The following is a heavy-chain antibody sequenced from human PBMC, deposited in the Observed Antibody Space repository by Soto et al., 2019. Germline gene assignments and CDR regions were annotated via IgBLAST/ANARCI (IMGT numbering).Heavy chain of an antibody. CDR1: GLTFSGCV. J-gene: IGHJ4*02. CDR2: ISGSGGTT. Sequence: GGSLSLSWGPSGLTFSGCVMSWAARPPGKGLEWVSSISGSGGTTYYADSVKGRFTISRDSSKNTLYLQMNSLRAEDTAVYFCAKVGGNFDFFDYWGQGTLVTVSS. V-gene: IGHV3-23*01. CDR3: AKVGGNFDFFDY. D-gene: IGHD3-3*01.